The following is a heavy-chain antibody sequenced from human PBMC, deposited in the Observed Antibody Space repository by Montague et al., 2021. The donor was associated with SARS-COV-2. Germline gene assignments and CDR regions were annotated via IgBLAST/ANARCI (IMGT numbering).Heavy chain of an antibody. CDR1: GGSISSSSYY. Sequence: SETLSLTCTVSGGSISSSSYYWGWIRQPPGKGLEWIGCIYYSGTTYYNPSLRSRVTISVDTSKNQFSLKLSSVTAADTAVYYCARHVRSLMVRGPDLDYWGQGTLVTVS. CDR3: ARHVRSLMVRGPDLDY. V-gene: IGHV4-39*01. D-gene: IGHD3-10*01. CDR2: IYYSGTT. J-gene: IGHJ4*02.